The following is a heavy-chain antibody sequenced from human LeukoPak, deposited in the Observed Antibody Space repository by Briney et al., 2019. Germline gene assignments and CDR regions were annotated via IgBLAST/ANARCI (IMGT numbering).Heavy chain of an antibody. CDR3: AKERVYYYDSSGYLTPSGEYFDY. J-gene: IGHJ4*02. V-gene: IGHV3-23*01. CDR1: GFTFSSYA. Sequence: PGGSLRLSCAASGFTFSSYAMSWVRQAPGRGLEWVSAISGSGGSTYYADPVKGRFTISRDNSKNTLYLQMNSLRAEDTAVYYCAKERVYYYDSSGYLTPSGEYFDYWGQGTLVTVSS. CDR2: ISGSGGST. D-gene: IGHD3-22*01.